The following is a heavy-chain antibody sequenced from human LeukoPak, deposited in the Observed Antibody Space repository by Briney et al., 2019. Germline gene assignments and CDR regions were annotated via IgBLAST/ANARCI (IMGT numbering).Heavy chain of an antibody. CDR1: GFTFNNAW. CDR2: IKSKNVGETT. Sequence: KPGGSLRLSCAASGFTFNNAWMNWVRQAPGKGLEWVGRIKSKNVGETTDYAAPVTGRFTISRDDPKNTVYLQMNSLKIEDTAVYYCTSHAALDPWGQGTLVTVSS. CDR3: TSHAALDP. J-gene: IGHJ5*02. V-gene: IGHV3-15*01.